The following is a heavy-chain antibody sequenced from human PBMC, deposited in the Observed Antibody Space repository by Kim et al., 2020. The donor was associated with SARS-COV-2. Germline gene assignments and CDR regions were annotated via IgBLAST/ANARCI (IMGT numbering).Heavy chain of an antibody. CDR3: TRSLSCRLDY. J-gene: IGHJ4*02. CDR2: VTGNCGTI. CDR1: GFTFSGYS. V-gene: IGHV3-48*02. Sequence: GGSLRLSCAASGFTFSGYSMHWVRQAPGKGLEWVSYVTGNCGTIYYADSVKGRFTISRDNSKESVYLQMNSLRDDDTAVYYCTRSLSCRLDYWGEGTPGTVSS.